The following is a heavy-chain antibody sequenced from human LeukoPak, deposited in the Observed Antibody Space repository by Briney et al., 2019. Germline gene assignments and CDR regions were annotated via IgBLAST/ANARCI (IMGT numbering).Heavy chain of an antibody. CDR3: ARDVVGSLDY. CDR2: IKGDESAR. CDR1: GFTFSGHW. D-gene: IGHD1-26*01. V-gene: IGHV3-7*01. Sequence: GGSLRLSCAASGFTFSGHWMSWVRQAPGKGLEWVANIKGDESARHQADSVKGRFVISRDNTQNSVYLQMNRLRGEDTAIYYCARDVVGSLDYWGQGTLVTVSS. J-gene: IGHJ4*02.